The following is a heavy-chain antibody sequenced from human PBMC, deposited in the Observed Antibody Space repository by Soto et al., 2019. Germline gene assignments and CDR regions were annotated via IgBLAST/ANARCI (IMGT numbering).Heavy chain of an antibody. CDR2: INWNSGKV. J-gene: IGHJ4*02. Sequence: EMQLVESGGGLVPPGRSLRLSCAGFGFKFEDYAMHWVRQVPGKGLEWVSYINWNSGKVKYADSVKGRFTISRDNAKNSLYLHMTSLKSADTALYYCAKAGCSDANCHFWALESWGQGPLVSVSS. CDR1: GFKFEDYA. CDR3: AKAGCSDANCHFWALES. D-gene: IGHD6-19*01. V-gene: IGHV3-9*01.